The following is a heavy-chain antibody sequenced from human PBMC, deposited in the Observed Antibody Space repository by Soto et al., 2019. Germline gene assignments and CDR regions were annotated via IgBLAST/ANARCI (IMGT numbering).Heavy chain of an antibody. D-gene: IGHD1-26*01. Sequence: SETLSLTCTVSGGSISSSSYYWGWIRQPPGKGLEWIGSIYCSGSTYYNPSLKSRVTISVDTSKNQFSLKLSSVTAADTAVYYCAITVGALYGMDVWGQGTTVTVSS. CDR3: AITVGALYGMDV. J-gene: IGHJ6*02. CDR1: GGSISSSSYY. V-gene: IGHV4-39*01. CDR2: IYCSGST.